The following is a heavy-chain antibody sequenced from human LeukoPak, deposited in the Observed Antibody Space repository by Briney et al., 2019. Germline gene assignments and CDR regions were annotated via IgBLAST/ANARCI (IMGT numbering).Heavy chain of an antibody. D-gene: IGHD2-2*01. CDR2: IYYSGST. Sequence: PSETLSLTCTVSGGSVSSGSYYWSWIRQPPGKGLEWIGYIYYSGSTNYNPSLKSRVTISVDTSKNQFSLKLSSVTAADTAVYYCARGVVVPAAIDYWGQGTLVTVSS. CDR1: GGSVSSGSYY. CDR3: ARGVVVPAAIDY. V-gene: IGHV4-61*01. J-gene: IGHJ4*02.